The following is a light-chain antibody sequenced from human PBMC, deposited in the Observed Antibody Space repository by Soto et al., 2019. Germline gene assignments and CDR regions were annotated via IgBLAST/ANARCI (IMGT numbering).Light chain of an antibody. V-gene: IGKV3-11*01. Sequence: DIVLTQSPATLSLSPGERATLSCRASQSVGSYLAWYQHKPGQAPRLLIYDAFNRATGIPARFSGSGSGTDFTLTISSLEPEDFAVYYCQQRSNWLFTFGPGTRVDIK. CDR2: DAF. CDR3: QQRSNWLFT. J-gene: IGKJ3*01. CDR1: QSVGSY.